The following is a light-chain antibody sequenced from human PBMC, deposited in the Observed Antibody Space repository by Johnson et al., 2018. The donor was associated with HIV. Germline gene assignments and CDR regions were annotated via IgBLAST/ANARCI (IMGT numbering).Light chain of an antibody. Sequence: QLVLTQPPSVSAAPGRRVTVSCSARSSNIGDHSVSWFQHLPGAAPKLLIYDNDRRPSGVPDLFSGSKSGPSATLDITVLQSGDEADYYCGTWVARLSVNVFGPGAEVTVL. CDR3: GTWVARLSVNV. CDR2: DND. V-gene: IGLV1-51*02. CDR1: SSNIGDHS. J-gene: IGLJ1*01.